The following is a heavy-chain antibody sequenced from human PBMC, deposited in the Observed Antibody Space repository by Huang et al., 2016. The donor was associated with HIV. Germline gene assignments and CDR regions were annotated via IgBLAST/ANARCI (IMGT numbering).Heavy chain of an antibody. J-gene: IGHJ6*02. CDR1: GYTFTGYS. D-gene: IGHD2-15*01. V-gene: IGHV1-2*02. Sequence: QVQLVQSGAEVQKPGASVKVSCQASGYTFTGYSLHWVRQAPGHGLEWMGGINPKRGGTNYAQKFQGRVTMPRDTSISTAYMELSRLRSDDTAVYDCAREVVSATGYYYYGMDVWGQGTTVTVSS. CDR2: INPKRGGT. CDR3: AREVVSATGYYYYGMDV.